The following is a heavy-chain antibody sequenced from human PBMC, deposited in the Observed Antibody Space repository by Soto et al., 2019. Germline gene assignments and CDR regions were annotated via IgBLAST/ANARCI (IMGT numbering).Heavy chain of an antibody. CDR2: TYHRGST. V-gene: IGHV4-59*01. CDR3: ATMVDYHGPIDD. Sequence: SETLSLTCSVSGVSISSYFWSWIRQAPGRGLEWIGYTYHRGSTTYSHTLKSRVPISLDTSENQFSLKVNSVTAADTAVYYCATMVDYHGPIDDWGQGTPVTVSS. D-gene: IGHD2-8*01. J-gene: IGHJ4*01. CDR1: GVSISSYF.